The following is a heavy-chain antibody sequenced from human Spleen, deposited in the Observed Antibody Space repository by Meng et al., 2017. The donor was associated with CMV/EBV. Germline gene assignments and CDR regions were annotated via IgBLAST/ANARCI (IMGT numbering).Heavy chain of an antibody. CDR3: ARTYNFWSGYYDDY. CDR1: GGSFSGYY. D-gene: IGHD3-3*01. Sequence: SETLSLTCAVYGGSFSGYYWSWIRQPPGKGLEWIGEINHSGSTNYKPSLKSRVTISVDTSNIQFSLKLSSVTDADTAVYYCARTYNFWSGYYDDYWGQGTLVTVSS. V-gene: IGHV4-34*01. J-gene: IGHJ4*02. CDR2: INHSGST.